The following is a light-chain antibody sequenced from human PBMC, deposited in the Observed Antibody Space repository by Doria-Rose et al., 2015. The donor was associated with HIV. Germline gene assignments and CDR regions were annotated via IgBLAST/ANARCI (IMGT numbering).Light chain of an antibody. V-gene: IGKV3-15*01. CDR3: HQYNNWPT. CDR1: QSVSTD. Sequence: EIVMTQSPETLSVSPGESATLSCSASQSVSTDLAWYQHKPGQAPRLLIWGASTRATGIPAGFSGSGSGTEFTLTISSLQSEDFAIHFCHQYNNWPTFGQGTRLDIK. J-gene: IGKJ5*01. CDR2: GAS.